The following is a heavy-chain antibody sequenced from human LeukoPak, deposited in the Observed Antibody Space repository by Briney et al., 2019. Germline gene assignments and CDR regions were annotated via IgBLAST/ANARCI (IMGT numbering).Heavy chain of an antibody. D-gene: IGHD2-15*01. CDR3: ARVPKDIVVVVAAREYYFDY. J-gene: IGHJ4*02. V-gene: IGHV1-2*02. CDR1: GYTFTGYC. Sequence: GASVKVSCKASGYTFTGYCMHWVRQAPGQGLEWMGWINPNSGGTNYAQKFQGRVTMTRDTSISTAYMELSRLRSVDTAVYYCARVPKDIVVVVAAREYYFDYWGQGTLVTVSS. CDR2: INPNSGGT.